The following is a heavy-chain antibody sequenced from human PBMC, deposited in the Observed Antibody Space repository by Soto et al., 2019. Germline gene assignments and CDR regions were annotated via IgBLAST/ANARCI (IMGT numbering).Heavy chain of an antibody. CDR3: ARRAVGNWFFDL. D-gene: IGHD6-19*01. CDR1: GGSISTYY. J-gene: IGHJ2*01. V-gene: IGHV4-59*08. CDR2: IYYTGST. Sequence: QVQLQESGPGLMKPSETLSLTCTVSGGSISTYYWSWIRQPPGKGLEWIGYIYYTGSTNYNPSLNSRVTISVDTSKNQFSLKLSSVAAADTAVYYCARRAVGNWFFDLWGRGTLVTVSS.